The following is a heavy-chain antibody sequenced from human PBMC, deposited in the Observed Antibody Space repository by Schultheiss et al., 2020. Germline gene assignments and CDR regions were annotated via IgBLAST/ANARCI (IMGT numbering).Heavy chain of an antibody. CDR3: ARDGLYSGPLPYYGMDV. CDR2: IYHSGST. J-gene: IGHJ6*02. D-gene: IGHD5-12*01. V-gene: IGHV4-30-2*01. CDR1: GGSISSGGYS. Sequence: SETLSLTCTVSGGSISSGGYSWSWIRQPPGKGLEWIGYIYHSGSTYYNPSLKSRVTISVDRSKNQFSLKLSSVTAADTAVYYCARDGLYSGPLPYYGMDVWGQGTTVTVSS.